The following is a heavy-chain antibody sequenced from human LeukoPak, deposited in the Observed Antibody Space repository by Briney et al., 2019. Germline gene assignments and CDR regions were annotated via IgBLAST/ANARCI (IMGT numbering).Heavy chain of an antibody. Sequence: PVRSLRLSCAVSGLTFSSFGMHWVRQAPGKRLEWVAFIRYDGTDKYYADSVKGRFTISRDNSKNTLYLQVNSLIPEAPAGYYCPPRVVVLTAPFDYWGQRTLVTVSS. CDR3: PPRVVVLTAPFDY. V-gene: IGHV3-30*02. CDR2: IRYDGTDK. J-gene: IGHJ4*02. CDR1: GLTFSSFG. D-gene: IGHD2-21*02.